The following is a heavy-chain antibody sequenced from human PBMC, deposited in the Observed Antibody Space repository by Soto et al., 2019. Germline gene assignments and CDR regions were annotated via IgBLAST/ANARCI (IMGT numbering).Heavy chain of an antibody. CDR3: ARXLTGYGMDV. CDR2: ITTYNGNT. CDR1: XXXXTNXG. J-gene: IGHJ6*02. V-gene: IGHV1-18*01. Sequence: QVQLVQSGVEVREPGASVKVSXXXVXXXXTNXGVXXXXQAXXQGLEWMGWITTYNGNTEYAQKFQGRVTMTTDASTSTAYMELGSLRSDDTAIYYCARXLTGYGMDVWGQGTTVTVSS.